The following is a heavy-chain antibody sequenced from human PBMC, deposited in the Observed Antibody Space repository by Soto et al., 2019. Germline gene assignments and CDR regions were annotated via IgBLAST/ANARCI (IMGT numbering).Heavy chain of an antibody. CDR3: ARHVAVAGLDY. CDR1: GGSISSSSYY. CDR2: IYYSGST. V-gene: IGHV4-39*01. D-gene: IGHD6-19*01. Sequence: SETLSLTCTVSGGSISSSSYYWGWIRQPPGKGLEWIGSIYYSGSTYYNPSLKSRVTISVDTSKNQFSLKLSSVTAADTAVYYCARHVAVAGLDYWGQGTLVTVSS. J-gene: IGHJ4*02.